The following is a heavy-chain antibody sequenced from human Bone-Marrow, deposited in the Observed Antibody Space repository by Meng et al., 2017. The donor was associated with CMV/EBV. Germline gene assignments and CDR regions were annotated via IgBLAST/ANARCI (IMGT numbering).Heavy chain of an antibody. CDR2: MNPNSGNT. CDR1: GDTFSNYD. J-gene: IGHJ5*02. V-gene: IGHV1-8*01. Sequence: ASVKVSCKASGDTFSNYDIHWVRQATGQGLEWMGWMNPNSGNTGYAQKFQGRVTITRNTSISTAYMELSSLRSEDTAVYYCARVTVGATSWFDPWGQGTLVTVSS. D-gene: IGHD1-26*01. CDR3: ARVTVGATSWFDP.